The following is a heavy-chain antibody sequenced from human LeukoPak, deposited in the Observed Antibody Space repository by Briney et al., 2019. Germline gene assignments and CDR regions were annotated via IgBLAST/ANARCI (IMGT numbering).Heavy chain of an antibody. Sequence: SETLSLTCTVSGGSIANYSWSWNRQPPGKGLEWIGYIYYSVSTNYNPSLKSRVTISVDTSKNQFSLRLTSVTAADTAVYYCARFRGRSAYYLDYWGQGTLVTVSS. CDR1: GGSIANYS. CDR3: ARFRGRSAYYLDY. V-gene: IGHV4-59*01. D-gene: IGHD2-15*01. J-gene: IGHJ4*02. CDR2: IYYSVST.